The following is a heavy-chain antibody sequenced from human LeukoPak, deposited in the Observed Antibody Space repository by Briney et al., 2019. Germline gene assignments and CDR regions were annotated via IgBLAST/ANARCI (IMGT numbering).Heavy chain of an antibody. CDR1: GSTFSGYS. D-gene: IGHD6-13*01. CDR2: ISRSSSYI. J-gene: IGHJ4*02. V-gene: IGHV3-21*01. Sequence: PGGSLRLSCAASGSTFSGYSVNWVRQAPGKGLEWVSSISRSSSYIYYADSVKGRFTISRDNAKNSLYLQMNSLRAEDTAVYYCARNREYSNSWYSFDYWGQGTLVTVSS. CDR3: ARNREYSNSWYSFDY.